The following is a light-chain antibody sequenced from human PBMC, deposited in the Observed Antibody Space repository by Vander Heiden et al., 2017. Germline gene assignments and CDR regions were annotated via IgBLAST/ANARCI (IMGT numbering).Light chain of an antibody. V-gene: IGKV3-11*01. CDR2: DAS. Sequence: EIVLTQSPATLSLSPGERATLSCRASQSVSSYLAWDQQKPGQAHRLLIYDASNRATGITDRFSGSGSGTDFTLTISSLEPEEFAVYNCQQRNRTFGHGTKVDIK. J-gene: IGKJ3*01. CDR1: QSVSSY. CDR3: QQRNRT.